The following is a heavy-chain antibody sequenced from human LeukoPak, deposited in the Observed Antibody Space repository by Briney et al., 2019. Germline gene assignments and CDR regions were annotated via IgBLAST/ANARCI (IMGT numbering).Heavy chain of an antibody. CDR2: INHSGST. D-gene: IGHD3-3*01. V-gene: IGHV4-34*01. CDR3: ARGGATIFGVVIMHDAFDI. J-gene: IGHJ3*02. CDR1: GGSFSGYY. Sequence: SETLSLTCAVYGGSFSGYYWSWIRQPPGKGLEWIGEINHSGSTNYNPSLKNRVTISVDTSKNQFSLKLSSVTAADTAVYYCARGGATIFGVVIMHDAFDIWGQGTMVTVSS.